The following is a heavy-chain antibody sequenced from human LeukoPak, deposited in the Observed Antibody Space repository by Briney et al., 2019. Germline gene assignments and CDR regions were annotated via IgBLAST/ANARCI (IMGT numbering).Heavy chain of an antibody. CDR2: ISESGDST. J-gene: IGHJ6*03. D-gene: IGHD3-10*01. Sequence: PGGSLRLSCAASGFTFSRYAMSWVRQAPGKGLEWVSSISESGDSTYYADSVKGRFTISRDNSKNTLYLQMNSLRAEDTAVYYCAKFVNYGSYYYYYYIDVWGKGTTVTVSS. CDR1: GFTFSRYA. V-gene: IGHV3-23*01. CDR3: AKFVNYGSYYYYYYIDV.